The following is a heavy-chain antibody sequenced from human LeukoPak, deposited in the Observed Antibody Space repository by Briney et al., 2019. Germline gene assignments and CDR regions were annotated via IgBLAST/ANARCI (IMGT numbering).Heavy chain of an antibody. D-gene: IGHD6-13*01. Sequence: GGSLRLSCAASGFTFSSYSMNWVRQAPGKGLEWVSSISSSTSYIYYADSVKGRFTISRDNAKNSLYLQMNSLRAEDTAVYYCARDRWTAAGTFGYWGQGTLVTVSS. CDR1: GFTFSSYS. CDR2: ISSSTSYI. V-gene: IGHV3-21*01. J-gene: IGHJ4*02. CDR3: ARDRWTAAGTFGY.